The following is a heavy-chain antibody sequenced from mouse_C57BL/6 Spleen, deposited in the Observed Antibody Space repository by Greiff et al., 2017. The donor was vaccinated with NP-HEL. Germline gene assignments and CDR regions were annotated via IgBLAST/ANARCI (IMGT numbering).Heavy chain of an antibody. Sequence: VQLQESGPELVKPGASVKISCKASGYAFSSSWMNWVKQRPGKGLEWIGRIYPGDGDTNYNGKFKGKATLTADKSSSTAYMQLSSLTSEDSAVYFCATEGVITTGYFDYWGQGTTLTGSS. CDR3: ATEGVITTGYFDY. CDR2: IYPGDGDT. V-gene: IGHV1-82*01. J-gene: IGHJ2*01. D-gene: IGHD1-1*01. CDR1: GYAFSSSW.